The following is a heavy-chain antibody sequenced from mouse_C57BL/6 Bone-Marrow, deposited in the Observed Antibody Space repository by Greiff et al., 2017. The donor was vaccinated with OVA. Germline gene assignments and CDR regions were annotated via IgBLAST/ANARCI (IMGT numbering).Heavy chain of an antibody. CDR3: ARERDYYYYGPFAY. D-gene: IGHD1-1*01. V-gene: IGHV1-76*01. Sequence: VQLQQSGAELVRPGASVKLSCKASGYTFTDYYINWVKQRPGQGLEWIARIYPGSGNTYYNEKFKGKATLTAEKSSSTAYMQLSSLTSEDSAVYFCARERDYYYYGPFAYWGQGTLVTVSA. CDR2: IYPGSGNT. J-gene: IGHJ3*01. CDR1: GYTFTDYY.